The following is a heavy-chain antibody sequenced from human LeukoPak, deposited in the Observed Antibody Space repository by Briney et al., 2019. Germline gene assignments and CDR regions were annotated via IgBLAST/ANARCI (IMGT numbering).Heavy chain of an antibody. V-gene: IGHV4-34*01. CDR2: IYYSGST. CDR3: ARVVTLSWGVVVVAATPNFDY. D-gene: IGHD2-15*01. Sequence: SETLSLTCAVYGGSFSGYYWTWVRQPPGKGLEWIGSIYYSGSTYYNPSLKSRVTISVDTSKNQFSLKLSSVTAADTAVYYCARVVTLSWGVVVVAATPNFDYWGQGTLVTVSS. CDR1: GGSFSGYY. J-gene: IGHJ4*02.